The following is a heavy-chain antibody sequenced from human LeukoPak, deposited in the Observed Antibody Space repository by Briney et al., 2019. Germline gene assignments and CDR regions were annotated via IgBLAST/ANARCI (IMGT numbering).Heavy chain of an antibody. CDR1: GGSISSSSYY. D-gene: IGHD2-2*01. J-gene: IGHJ5*02. V-gene: IGHV4-39*07. CDR2: TYYSGST. Sequence: SETLSLTCTVSGGSISSSSYYWGWIRQPPGKGLEWIGSTYYSGSTYYNPSLKSRVTISVDPSKNQFSLKLSSVTAADTAVYYCARAPLYCSSTSCYFAGFDPWGEGTLVTVSS. CDR3: ARAPLYCSSTSCYFAGFDP.